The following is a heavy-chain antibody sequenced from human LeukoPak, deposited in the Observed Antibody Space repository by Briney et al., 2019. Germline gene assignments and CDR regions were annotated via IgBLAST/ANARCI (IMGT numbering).Heavy chain of an antibody. CDR2: ISGSGGST. CDR3: AKDEDYYGSGSSYFDY. CDR1: GFTFSSYA. J-gene: IGHJ4*02. Sequence: GGSLRLSCAASGFTFSSYAMSWVRQAPGKGLEWVSAISGSGGSTYYADSVKGRFTISRDNSKNTLYLQMNGLRAEDTAVYYCAKDEDYYGSGSSYFDYWGQGTLVTVSS. V-gene: IGHV3-23*01. D-gene: IGHD3-10*01.